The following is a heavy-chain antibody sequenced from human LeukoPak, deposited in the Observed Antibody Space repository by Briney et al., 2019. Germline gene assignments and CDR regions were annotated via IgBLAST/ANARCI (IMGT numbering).Heavy chain of an antibody. V-gene: IGHV3-53*01. J-gene: IGHJ4*02. CDR2: MYSGGRI. Sequence: GGSLRLSCAASGFAVSDHYMNWVRQAPGRGLEWVAVMYSGGRIYYGDSVKGRFTISRDNSKNSLFLQMDSLRADDTALYYCASSLLATTGPLFYWGLGTLVTVSS. CDR1: GFAVSDHY. D-gene: IGHD5-24*01. CDR3: ASSLLATTGPLFY.